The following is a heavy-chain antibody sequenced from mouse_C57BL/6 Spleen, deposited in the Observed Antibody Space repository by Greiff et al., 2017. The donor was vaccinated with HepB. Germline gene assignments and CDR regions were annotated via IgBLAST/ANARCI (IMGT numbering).Heavy chain of an antibody. CDR3: ARGGYGSRYYFDY. CDR2: IYPGSGST. V-gene: IGHV1-55*01. CDR1: GYTFTSYW. D-gene: IGHD1-1*01. J-gene: IGHJ2*01. Sequence: VQLQQPGAELVKPGASVKMSCKVSGYTFTSYWITWVKQRPGQGLEWIGDIYPGSGSTNYNEKFKSKATLTVDTSSSTAYMQLSSLTSEDSAVYYCARGGYGSRYYFDYWGQGTTLTVSS.